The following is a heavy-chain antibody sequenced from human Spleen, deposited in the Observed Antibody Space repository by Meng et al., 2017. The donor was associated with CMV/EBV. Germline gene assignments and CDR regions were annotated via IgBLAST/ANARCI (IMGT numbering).Heavy chain of an antibody. CDR2: IYTSGST. Sequence: SETLSLTCTVSGGSISSYYWTWIRQPAGKGLEWIGRIYTSGSTNYNPSLKSRVTMSVDTSKNQFSLKLSSVTAADTAVYYCARGGEVVVPANNFDYWGQGTLVTVSS. J-gene: IGHJ4*02. D-gene: IGHD2-2*01. CDR3: ARGGEVVVPANNFDY. V-gene: IGHV4-4*07. CDR1: GGSISSYY.